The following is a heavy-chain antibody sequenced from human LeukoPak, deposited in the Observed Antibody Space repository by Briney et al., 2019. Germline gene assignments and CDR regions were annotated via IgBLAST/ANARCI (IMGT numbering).Heavy chain of an antibody. J-gene: IGHJ4*02. V-gene: IGHV4-4*07. CDR2: IYNSGTT. CDR3: ANSISMDFEY. Sequence: SETLSLTCTVSGGSVSSHYWNWIWQPAGKGLEWIGRIYNSGTTNYNPSLESRVTISIDRSKNQFSLKLTSVTAADTAVYYCANSISMDFEYWGQGTLVTVSS. CDR1: GGSVSSHY. D-gene: IGHD2/OR15-2a*01.